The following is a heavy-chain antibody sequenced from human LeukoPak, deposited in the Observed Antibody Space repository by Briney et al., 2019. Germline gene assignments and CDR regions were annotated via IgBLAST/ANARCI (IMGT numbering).Heavy chain of an antibody. D-gene: IGHD3-10*01. CDR1: GLMFRSYS. Sequence: PGGSLRLSCAASGLMFRSYSMNWVRQAPGKGLEWVSSISSSSSYIFYADSVKGRFTISRDNAKKSLSLQMNSLRAEDTAVYYCARDRGEDYYGSGNYLRAFDIWGQGTMVTVSS. J-gene: IGHJ3*02. V-gene: IGHV3-21*01. CDR3: ARDRGEDYYGSGNYLRAFDI. CDR2: ISSSSSYI.